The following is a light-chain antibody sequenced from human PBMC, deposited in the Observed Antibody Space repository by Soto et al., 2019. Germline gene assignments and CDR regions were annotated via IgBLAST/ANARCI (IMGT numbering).Light chain of an antibody. Sequence: EIVLTQSPGTLSLSPGERATLSCRASQSVRDSYLAWYQQKPGQAPRLLIFGASSRATGIPDRFSGSGSGTDFTLSISRLEPEDFAVYYCHQYASSPQTFGQGTKLEIK. V-gene: IGKV3-20*01. J-gene: IGKJ2*01. CDR1: QSVRDSY. CDR3: HQYASSPQT. CDR2: GAS.